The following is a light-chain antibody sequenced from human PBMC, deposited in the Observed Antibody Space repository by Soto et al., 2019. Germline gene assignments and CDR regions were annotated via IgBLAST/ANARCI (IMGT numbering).Light chain of an antibody. Sequence: LTQPPSVSVAPGQTARVTCGGNNIGSKTVHWYQHKPGQATVLVIFDDRDRPSRIPERFSGSNFGNTASLTISSVEAGDEADYYCQVWDSSSDHYVFGTGTKVTVL. V-gene: IGLV3-21*02. CDR1: NIGSKT. J-gene: IGLJ1*01. CDR3: QVWDSSSDHYV. CDR2: DDR.